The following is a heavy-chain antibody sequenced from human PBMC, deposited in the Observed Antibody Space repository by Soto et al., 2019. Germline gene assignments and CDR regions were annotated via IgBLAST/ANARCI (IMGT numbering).Heavy chain of an antibody. J-gene: IGHJ3*02. CDR3: ARDNRAVTFDI. Sequence: EVQLVESGGGLVQPGGSLRLSCAASGFTVRTNYMSWVRQAPGKGLEWVSVIYSDGRTYYADSVKARFTISRDNSKDTLYLQMNSLRAEDTAVYYCARDNRAVTFDIWGQGTMVTVSS. V-gene: IGHV3-66*01. D-gene: IGHD4-17*01. CDR2: IYSDGRT. CDR1: GFTVRTNY.